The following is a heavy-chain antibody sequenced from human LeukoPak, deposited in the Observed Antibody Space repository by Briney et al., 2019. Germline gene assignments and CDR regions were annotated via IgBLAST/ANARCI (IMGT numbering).Heavy chain of an antibody. V-gene: IGHV1-18*01. Sequence: ASVKVSCKASGYTFTSYSISWVRQAPGQGLEWMGWISAYNGNTNYAQKFQDRVTITTDTSTSTAYMELRSLRSDDTAVYYCARGHDFVWGSYRTSFDYWGQGTLVPVSS. CDR3: ARGHDFVWGSYRTSFDY. CDR2: ISAYNGNT. CDR1: GYTFTSYS. J-gene: IGHJ4*02. D-gene: IGHD3-16*02.